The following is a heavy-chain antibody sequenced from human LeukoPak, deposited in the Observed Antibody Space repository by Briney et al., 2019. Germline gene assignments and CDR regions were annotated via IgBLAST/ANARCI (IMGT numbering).Heavy chain of an antibody. Sequence: KPGGSLRLSCAASGFTFSDYYMTWIRQAPGKGLEWISYISSGDGPTYYADSVKGRFTISRDNAKNSLFLQMNSLRVEDTAVYYCARGGEQQLVKGYFQHWGQGTLVTVSS. CDR3: ARGGEQQLVKGYFQH. CDR2: ISSGDGPT. D-gene: IGHD6-13*01. J-gene: IGHJ1*01. CDR1: GFTFSDYY. V-gene: IGHV3-11*01.